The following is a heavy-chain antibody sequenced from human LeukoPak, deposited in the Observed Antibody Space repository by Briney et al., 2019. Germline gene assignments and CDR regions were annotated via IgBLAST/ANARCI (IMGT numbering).Heavy chain of an antibody. CDR3: ARGVAVAGTDAFDI. J-gene: IGHJ3*02. Sequence: PSETLSLACTVSGGSISSADYYWTWIRQPPGTGLEWIGYIYHSGSTYYNPSLKSRVTISVDRSKNQFSLKLSSVTAADTAVYYCARGVAVAGTDAFDIWGQGTMVTVSS. CDR2: IYHSGST. V-gene: IGHV4-30-2*01. D-gene: IGHD6-19*01. CDR1: GGSISSADYY.